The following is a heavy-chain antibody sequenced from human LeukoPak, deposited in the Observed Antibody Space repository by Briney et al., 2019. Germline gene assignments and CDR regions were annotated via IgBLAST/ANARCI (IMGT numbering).Heavy chain of an antibody. J-gene: IGHJ4*02. D-gene: IGHD3-16*01. V-gene: IGHV4-59*01. CDR3: ARDYAGRYFDY. CDR2: TYYDGGT. Sequence: SETLSLTCTVSGGSISSYYWSWIRQPPGKRMEWIGFTYYDGGTNYNPSLKSRVSISVDTSKNQYSLKLNSVTAADTAVYHCARDYAGRYFDYWGQGVLVTVSS. CDR1: GGSISSYY.